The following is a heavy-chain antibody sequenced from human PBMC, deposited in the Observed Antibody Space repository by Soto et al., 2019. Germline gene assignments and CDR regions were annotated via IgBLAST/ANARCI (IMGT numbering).Heavy chain of an antibody. D-gene: IGHD5-18*01. CDR2: IYYSGNT. CDR1: GGSISTYY. J-gene: IGHJ5*02. V-gene: IGHV4-59*01. Sequence: SETLSLTCTVSGGSISTYYWSWIRQPPGKGLEWIGYIYYSGNTNSNPSLKSRITMSVDTSKNQFSLKLSSVTAADTAVYYCARVIRYSYGSLNWFDPWGQGTLVTVSS. CDR3: ARVIRYSYGSLNWFDP.